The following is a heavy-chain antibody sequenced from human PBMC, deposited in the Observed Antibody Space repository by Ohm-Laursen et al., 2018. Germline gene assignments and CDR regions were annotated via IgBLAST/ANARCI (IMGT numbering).Heavy chain of an antibody. Sequence: SLRLSCSASGFTFSDYYMSWIRQAPGKGLEWVSYISSSGSYIYYADSVKGRFTISRDNAKNSLYLQMNSLRAEDTAVYYCATGLPADDAFNIWGQGTMVTVSS. V-gene: IGHV3-11*04. CDR1: GFTFSDYY. CDR3: ATGLPADDAFNI. J-gene: IGHJ3*02. CDR2: ISSSGSYI.